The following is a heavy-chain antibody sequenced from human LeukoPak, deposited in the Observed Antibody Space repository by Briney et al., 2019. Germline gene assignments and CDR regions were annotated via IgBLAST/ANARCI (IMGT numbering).Heavy chain of an antibody. D-gene: IGHD3-10*01. CDR2: IRQDGRDK. J-gene: IGHJ4*02. CDR1: GFTFSGNW. Sequence: PGGSLRLSCAASGFTFSGNWMTWVRQAPGKGLEWVANIRQDGRDKYYVDSVKGRFTISRDNSKNSLYLQMNSLRAEDTAVYYCARGGDFWGQGTLVTVSS. V-gene: IGHV3-7*01. CDR3: ARGGDF.